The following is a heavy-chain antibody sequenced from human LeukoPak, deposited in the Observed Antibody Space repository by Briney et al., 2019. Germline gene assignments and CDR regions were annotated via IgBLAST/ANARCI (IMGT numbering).Heavy chain of an antibody. D-gene: IGHD3-22*01. Sequence: PGGSLRLSCAASGFTFSSYAMSWVRPAPGKGLEWVSAISGSGGSTYYADSVKGRFTISRDNSKNTLYLQMNSLRAEYTAVYYCAKDYYCDSSGYSFDYWGQGTLVTVSS. J-gene: IGHJ4*02. V-gene: IGHV3-23*01. CDR2: ISGSGGST. CDR1: GFTFSSYA. CDR3: AKDYYCDSSGYSFDY.